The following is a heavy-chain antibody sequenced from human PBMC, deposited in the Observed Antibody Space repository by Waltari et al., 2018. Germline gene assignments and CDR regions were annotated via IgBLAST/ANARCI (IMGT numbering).Heavy chain of an antibody. CDR2: ITHEGSSK. CDR3: VRDFDNRFDH. CDR1: GFSFPFNR. V-gene: IGHV3-30-3*01. Sequence: QVQLVEAGGGVVQPGGSLRLSCAVPGFSFPFNRTHWVRKAPGEGLEWVAYITHEGSSKYYADSVKGRFTISRDNSKNTLYLQMNSLRGEDTAVYYCVRDFDNRFDHWGQGTLVTVSS. D-gene: IGHD3-9*01. J-gene: IGHJ4*02.